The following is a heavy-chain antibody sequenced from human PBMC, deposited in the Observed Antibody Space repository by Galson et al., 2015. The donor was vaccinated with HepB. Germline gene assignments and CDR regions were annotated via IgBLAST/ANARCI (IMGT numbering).Heavy chain of an antibody. CDR1: GFTFSSYS. J-gene: IGHJ4*02. V-gene: IGHV3-48*01. CDR3: ARVMVRGVIVDFDY. D-gene: IGHD3-10*01. Sequence: SLRLSCAASGFTFSSYSMNWVRQAPGKGLEWVSYISSSSTIYYADSVKGRFTISRDNAKNSLYLQMNSLRAEDTAVYYCARVMVRGVIVDFDYWGQGTLVTVSS. CDR2: ISSSSTI.